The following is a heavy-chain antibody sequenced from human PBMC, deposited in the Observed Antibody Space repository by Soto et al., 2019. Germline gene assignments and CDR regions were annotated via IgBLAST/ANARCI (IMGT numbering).Heavy chain of an antibody. CDR3: ARARWYDAFNV. CDR2: VYHGGNT. D-gene: IGHD2-15*01. CDR1: GFSISSGNY. Sequence: PSETLSLTCAVSGFSISSGNYWGWIRKHPGKGLEWIGSVYHGGNTCYNPSLKSRVSISIDLSKNQFSLKLTSVTAADTAAYYCARARWYDAFNVWGQGTVVTVSS. J-gene: IGHJ3*01. V-gene: IGHV4-38-2*01.